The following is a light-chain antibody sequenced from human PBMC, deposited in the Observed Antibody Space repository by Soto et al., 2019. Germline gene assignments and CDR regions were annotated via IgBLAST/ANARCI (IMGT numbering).Light chain of an antibody. CDR3: QQYYSFPYT. V-gene: IGKV2-28*01. CDR2: AAS. Sequence: DIVMTQSPLSLPVTPGEPASISCRSSQSLLHSNGYNYLDWYQQKPGKAPELLIYAASTLQSGVPSGFSGSGSGTDFTLTISCLQSEDFATYYCQQYYSFPYTFGQGTRLEIK. CDR1: QSLLHSNGYNY. J-gene: IGKJ5*01.